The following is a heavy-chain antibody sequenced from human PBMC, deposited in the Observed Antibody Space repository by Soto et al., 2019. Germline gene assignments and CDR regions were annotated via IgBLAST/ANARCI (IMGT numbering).Heavy chain of an antibody. D-gene: IGHD3-22*01. J-gene: IGHJ4*02. CDR3: ARVRHSSGYYSALDS. V-gene: IGHV4-61*01. Sequence: SETLSLTCAVSGGSVTSSNYYWSWIRQPPGKGLELIGYVYYSGRTNYDPSLKSRVIISVDTSKNQFSLKLSSVTAADTAVYYCARVRHSSGYYSALDSWGQGSLVTVSS. CDR2: VYYSGRT. CDR1: GGSVTSSNYY.